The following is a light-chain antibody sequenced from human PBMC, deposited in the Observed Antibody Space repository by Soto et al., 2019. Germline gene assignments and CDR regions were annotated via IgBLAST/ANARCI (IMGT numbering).Light chain of an antibody. CDR3: QQRSNWPLT. J-gene: IGKJ4*01. CDR1: QSVSSY. Sequence: EIVLTQSPATLSLSPGEGATLSCRASQSVSSYLAWYQQKPGQAPSLLIYDAINRAAGIPARFSGSGSGTDFTLTISSLEPEDFAVYYCQQRSNWPLTFGGGTKV. V-gene: IGKV3-11*01. CDR2: DAI.